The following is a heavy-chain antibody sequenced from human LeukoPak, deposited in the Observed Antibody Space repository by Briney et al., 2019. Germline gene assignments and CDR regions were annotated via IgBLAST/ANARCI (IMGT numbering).Heavy chain of an antibody. D-gene: IGHD6-13*01. V-gene: IGHV3-23*01. CDR3: TKSFGPVIAAAGAGTD. CDR1: GFTFRSYA. CDR2: ISGSGSST. Sequence: GGSLRLSCGASGFTFRSYAMSWVRQAPGKGLEWVSVISGSGSSTYYADSVKGRFTISRDNSKNTLYMQMNSLRAEDTAVYYCTKSFGPVIAAAGAGTDWGQGTLVTVSS. J-gene: IGHJ4*02.